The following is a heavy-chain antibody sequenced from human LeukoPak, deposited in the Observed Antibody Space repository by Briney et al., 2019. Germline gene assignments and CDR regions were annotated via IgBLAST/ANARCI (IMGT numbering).Heavy chain of an antibody. CDR2: IHATGGS. CDR3: ARLGSYHDF. CDR1: GASIRNYY. D-gene: IGHD1-26*01. Sequence: SETLSLTCTVSGASIRNYYWSWIRQTPEKGLEWMGYIHATGGSNYYPSLKSRLTVSIDTFRNQLSLKLTSVTAADTAVYFCARLGSYHDFWGQGALVTVSS. V-gene: IGHV4-4*09. J-gene: IGHJ4*02.